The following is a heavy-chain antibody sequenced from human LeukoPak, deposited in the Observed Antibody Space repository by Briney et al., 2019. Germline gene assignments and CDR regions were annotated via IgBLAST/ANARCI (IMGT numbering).Heavy chain of an antibody. D-gene: IGHD3-3*01. J-gene: IGHJ3*02. Sequence: SETLSLTCTVSGGSIGSYYWSWIRQPPGKGLEWIGYIYYSGSTNYNPSLKSRVTISVDTSKNQFSLKLSSVTAADTAVYYCASANYYDFWSGYYGAFDIWGQGTMVTVSS. CDR1: GGSIGSYY. CDR3: ASANYYDFWSGYYGAFDI. V-gene: IGHV4-59*01. CDR2: IYYSGST.